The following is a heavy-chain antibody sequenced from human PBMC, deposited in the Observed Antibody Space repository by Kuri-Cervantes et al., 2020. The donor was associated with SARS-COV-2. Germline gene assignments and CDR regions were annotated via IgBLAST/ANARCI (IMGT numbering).Heavy chain of an antibody. CDR1: GFTFISTA. CDR2: ISYDGSTK. V-gene: IGHV3-30*18. D-gene: IGHD2-21*01. J-gene: IGHJ6*01. Sequence: GSLRLSCAASGFTFISTAMHWVRQAPGKGLEWVAVISYDGSTKYYADSVKGRFTISRDNSKDTLSLQMNSLRAEDTALYYCVKDRQGLGYSGMDVWGPGATVTVSS. CDR3: VKDRQGLGYSGMDV.